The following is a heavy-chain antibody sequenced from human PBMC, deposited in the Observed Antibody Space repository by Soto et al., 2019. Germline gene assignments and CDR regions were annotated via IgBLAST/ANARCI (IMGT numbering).Heavy chain of an antibody. CDR1: GYTFTIYW. J-gene: IGHJ4*02. Sequence: GESLKISCKGSGYTFTIYWIGWVRQMPGEGLEWMGVIYPSDSDIRYSPSFQGKVTISADKSITTAYLQWSSLKAADTAMYYCVRSGTSSGRFSDYWGQGTLVTVS. CDR2: IYPSDSDI. D-gene: IGHD2-15*01. CDR3: VRSGTSSGRFSDY. V-gene: IGHV5-51*01.